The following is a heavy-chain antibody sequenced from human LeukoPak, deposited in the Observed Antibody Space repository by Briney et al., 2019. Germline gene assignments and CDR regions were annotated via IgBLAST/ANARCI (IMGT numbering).Heavy chain of an antibody. CDR2: ISGSGRST. CDR3: ARALTYCSGGSCWVFDY. CDR1: GFTFSSYA. V-gene: IGHV3-23*01. Sequence: GGSLRLSCAASGFTFSSYALSWVRQAPGKGLEWVSAISGSGRSTYYADSVKGRFTISRDNARNSLYLQMNSLRAEDTAVYYCARALTYCSGGSCWVFDYWGQGTLVTVSS. J-gene: IGHJ4*02. D-gene: IGHD2-15*01.